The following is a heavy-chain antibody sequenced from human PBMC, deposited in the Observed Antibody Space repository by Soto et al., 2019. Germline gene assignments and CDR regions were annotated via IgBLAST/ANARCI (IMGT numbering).Heavy chain of an antibody. D-gene: IGHD1-1*01. CDR2: ISPYNGTT. CDR3: ARDGERDTGLNFYYYLHGMDA. V-gene: IGHV1-18*04. J-gene: IGHJ6*02. CDR1: GYTFTTYG. Sequence: ASVKVSCKASGYTFTTYGISWVRQAPGQGLEWMGWISPYNGTTKYAEKFQGEMTMTTDTATSTAYMDLRSLRSDDTAVYYYARDGERDTGLNFYYYLHGMDAWGQGTRVTVSS.